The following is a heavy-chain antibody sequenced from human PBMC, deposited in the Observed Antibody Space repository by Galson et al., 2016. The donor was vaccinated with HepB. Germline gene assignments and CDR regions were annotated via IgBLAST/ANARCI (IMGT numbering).Heavy chain of an antibody. CDR2: IHATNGFT. Sequence: SLRLSCAAFGFTFNDFTFNDFYMSWVRQAPGKGLEWISYIHATNGFTSYADSVRGRFTISRDNARHLLYLQMNDLRADDTAVYYCAKDVNVPPSVFGAFVLLGQGTIVTVSS. J-gene: IGHJ3*01. CDR3: AKDVNVPPSVFGAFVL. D-gene: IGHD3-10*02. CDR1: GFTFNDFTFNDFY. V-gene: IGHV3-11*05.